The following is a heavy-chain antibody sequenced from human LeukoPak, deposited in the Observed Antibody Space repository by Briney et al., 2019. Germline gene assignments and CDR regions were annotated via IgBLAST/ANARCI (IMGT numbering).Heavy chain of an antibody. CDR3: ARDGRYDFWSGYSSEFDY. D-gene: IGHD3-3*01. Sequence: PSETLSLTCTVSGGSISSSSYYWGWIRQPPGKELEWIGSIYYSGSTYYNPSLRSRVTISVDTSKNQFSLKLSSVTAADTAVYYCARDGRYDFWSGYSSEFDYWGQGTLVTVSS. CDR2: IYYSGST. CDR1: GGSISSSSYY. J-gene: IGHJ4*02. V-gene: IGHV4-39*07.